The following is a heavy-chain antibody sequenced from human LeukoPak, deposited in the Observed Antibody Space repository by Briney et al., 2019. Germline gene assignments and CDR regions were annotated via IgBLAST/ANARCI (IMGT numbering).Heavy chain of an antibody. V-gene: IGHV3-23*01. Sequence: GGSLRLSCAASGFTFSSSAMSWVRQAPGKGLEWVSSISGSGSGGSTYYADSVKGRFTISRDNAKNSLYLQMNSLRAEDTALYYCARGNYDILTGYYVHFDYWGQGTLVTVSS. D-gene: IGHD3-9*01. CDR1: GFTFSSSA. CDR3: ARGNYDILTGYYVHFDY. J-gene: IGHJ4*02. CDR2: ISGSGSGGST.